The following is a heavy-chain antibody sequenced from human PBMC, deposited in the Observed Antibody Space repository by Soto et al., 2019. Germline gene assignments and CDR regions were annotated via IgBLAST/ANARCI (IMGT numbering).Heavy chain of an antibody. CDR2: IGSTGANI. J-gene: IGHJ6*02. D-gene: IGHD1-1*01. CDR3: ARAVNWNPMNGMDV. Sequence: GGSLRLSCVASGFIFSNYEMNWMRQAPGKGLEWVSYIGSTGANIKYAESVKGRFTISRDNAKKTLFLEMNNLRPEDTAVYYCARAVNWNPMNGMDVWGQGTTVTVSS. V-gene: IGHV3-48*03. CDR1: GFIFSNYE.